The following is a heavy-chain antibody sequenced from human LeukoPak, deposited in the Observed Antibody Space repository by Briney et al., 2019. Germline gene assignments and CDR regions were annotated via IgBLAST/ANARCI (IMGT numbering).Heavy chain of an antibody. J-gene: IGHJ4*02. D-gene: IGHD3-9*01. Sequence: GASVKVSCKASGYTFTCYGFNWVRQAPGQGLEWMGWIIAYNGNTNYAQKLQGRVTMTTDTSTSTAYMELRSLRSGDTAVYYCARAGYDLLTLAPDPANDYWGQGTLVTVSS. CDR2: IIAYNGNT. V-gene: IGHV1-18*01. CDR1: GYTFTCYG. CDR3: ARAGYDLLTLAPDPANDY.